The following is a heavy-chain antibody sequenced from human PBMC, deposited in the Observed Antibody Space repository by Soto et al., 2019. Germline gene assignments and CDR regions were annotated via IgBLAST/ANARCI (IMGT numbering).Heavy chain of an antibody. V-gene: IGHV3-30*04. D-gene: IGHD6-6*01. J-gene: IGHJ4*02. CDR1: GFTFSSYA. Sequence: GGSLRLSCAASGFTFSSYAMHWVRQAPGKGLEWVAVISYDGSNKYYADSVKGRFTISRDNSKNTLYLQMNSLRAEDTAVYYCARDPKLYSSSYYFDYWGQGTLVTVSS. CDR3: ARDPKLYSSSYYFDY. CDR2: ISYDGSNK.